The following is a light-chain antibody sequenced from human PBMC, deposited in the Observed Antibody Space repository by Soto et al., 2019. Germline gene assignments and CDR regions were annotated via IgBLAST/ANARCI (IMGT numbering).Light chain of an antibody. J-gene: IGLJ1*01. CDR2: SNN. CDR1: SSNIGSNT. Sequence: QSVLTQPPSASGTPGQRVTISCSGSSSNIGSNTVNWYQQLPGTAPKLHIYSNNQRPSGVPDRFSGYKSGSSASRAISGLKSEDEAHYYCAAWDDSLNGYVFGPGTPVTVL. V-gene: IGLV1-44*01. CDR3: AAWDDSLNGYV.